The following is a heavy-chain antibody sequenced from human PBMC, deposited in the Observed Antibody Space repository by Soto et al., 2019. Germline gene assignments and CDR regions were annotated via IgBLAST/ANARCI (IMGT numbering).Heavy chain of an antibody. Sequence: PGGSLRLSCAASGFTFSSYGMHWVRQAPGKGLDLVAVILYDGSNKYYSASVKGRFTISWDKSKNSLSLQMQSRRAEDTXVYYCARLYARGMILKGFDPSVQVTLLNVSS. CDR2: ILYDGSNK. D-gene: IGHD3-22*01. CDR3: ARLYARGMILKGFDP. CDR1: GFTFSSYG. J-gene: IGHJ5*02. V-gene: IGHV3-33*01.